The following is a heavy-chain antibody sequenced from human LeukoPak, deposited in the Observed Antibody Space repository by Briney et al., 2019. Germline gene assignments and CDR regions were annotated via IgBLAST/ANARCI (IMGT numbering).Heavy chain of an antibody. CDR1: GGTFSSYA. V-gene: IGHV1-69*05. CDR3: ARIVGATQGWFDP. CDR2: IIPIFGTA. D-gene: IGHD1-26*01. J-gene: IGHJ5*02. Sequence: GASVKVSCKASGGTFSSYAISWVRQAPGQGLEWMGGIIPIFGTANYAQKFQGRVTITTDESTSTAYMELSSLRSEDTAVYYCARIVGATQGWFDPWGQGTLVTVSS.